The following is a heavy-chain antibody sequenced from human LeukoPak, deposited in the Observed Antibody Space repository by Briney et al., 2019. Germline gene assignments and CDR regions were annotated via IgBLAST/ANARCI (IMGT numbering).Heavy chain of an antibody. CDR2: ISSGSSFI. J-gene: IGHJ4*02. V-gene: IGHV3-21*01. Sequence: SGGSLRLSCAASGFPFDSFTMNWVRQAPGTGLEWVSSISSGSSFIKYADSVKGRFTVSRDNAKNSLILQMNSLKVEDTAVYYCTRDGRDRITSGGIMPFDTWGQGTPVTVSS. D-gene: IGHD3-16*01. CDR3: TRDGRDRITSGGIMPFDT. CDR1: GFPFDSFT.